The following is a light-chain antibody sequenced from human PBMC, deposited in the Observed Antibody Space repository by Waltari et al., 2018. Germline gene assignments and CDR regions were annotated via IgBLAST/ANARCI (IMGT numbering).Light chain of an antibody. J-gene: IGLJ3*02. CDR3: NSRDSSGNHLWV. CDR2: GKN. CDR1: SLSSYT. Sequence: SSELTQDPAVSVALGQTVRITSQGDSLSSYTSRWNQQKPGQAPVLVIYGKNNRPSGIPDRFSGSSSGNTASLTITGAQADDEADYYCNSRDSSGNHLWVFGGGTKLTVL. V-gene: IGLV3-19*01.